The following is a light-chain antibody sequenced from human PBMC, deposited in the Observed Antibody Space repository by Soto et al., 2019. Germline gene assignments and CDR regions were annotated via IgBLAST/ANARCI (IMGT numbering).Light chain of an antibody. CDR3: TSYTSSSTRI. Sequence: QSALTQPASVSGCPGQSITISCTGTSSDVGGYNYVSWYQQHPGKAPKLMIYEVNNRPSGVSNRFSGSKSGNTASLTISGLQAEDEADYYCTSYTSSSTRIFGGGTKLTVL. CDR1: SSDVGGYNY. V-gene: IGLV2-14*01. CDR2: EVN. J-gene: IGLJ2*01.